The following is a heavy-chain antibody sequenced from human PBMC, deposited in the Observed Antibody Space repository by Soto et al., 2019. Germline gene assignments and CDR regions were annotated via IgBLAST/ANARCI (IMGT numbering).Heavy chain of an antibody. Sequence: QVQLVQSGAEVKKPGASVKVSCKASGYTFTSYDINWVRQATGQGLEWMGWMNPNSGNTDYAQKFQGRVTMTRNTSISTAYMELSTLRSEDTAVYYCAREMSAAGTGGFDPWGQGTGVTVSS. CDR1: GYTFTSYD. CDR3: AREMSAAGTGGFDP. D-gene: IGHD6-13*01. V-gene: IGHV1-8*01. CDR2: MNPNSGNT. J-gene: IGHJ5*02.